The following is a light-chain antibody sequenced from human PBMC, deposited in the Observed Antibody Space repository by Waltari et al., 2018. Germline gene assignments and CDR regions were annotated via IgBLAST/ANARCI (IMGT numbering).Light chain of an antibody. V-gene: IGKV3-15*01. CDR3: QQYSRWPLT. CDR2: GSS. Sequence: DTVMTLSPATLSVSPGEGATLSCRASPTTYTNLALYQQKPGQVPRLLIYGSSTRATGIPARFSGSGCGTEFTLTISSLQSEDFAVYYCQQYSRWPLTFGGGTKVEIK. CDR1: PTTYTN. J-gene: IGKJ4*01.